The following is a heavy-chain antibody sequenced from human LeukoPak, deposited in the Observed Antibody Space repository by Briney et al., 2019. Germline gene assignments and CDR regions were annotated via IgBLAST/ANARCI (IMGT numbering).Heavy chain of an antibody. D-gene: IGHD2-2*01. V-gene: IGHV3-11*04. CDR3: ARGPAAAIDY. CDR1: GFTFSDYY. Sequence: GGSLRLSCAASGFTFSDYYMSWIRQAPGKGLEWVSFISSSSYTIHYADSVKGRFTISRDNGKNSLYLQMNSLRDEDTAIYYCARGPAAAIDYWGQGTLVTVSS. CDR2: ISSSSYTI. J-gene: IGHJ4*02.